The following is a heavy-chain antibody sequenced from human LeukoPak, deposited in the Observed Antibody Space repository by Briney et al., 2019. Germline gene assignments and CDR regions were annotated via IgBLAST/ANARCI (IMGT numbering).Heavy chain of an antibody. CDR1: GYTFTGYY. Sequence: ASVKVSCKASGYTFTGYYMHWVRQAPGQGLEGMVWIHPNSGRTNYAQKFQGRVTMTRDTYISTAYMELSRLSSDDTAVYYCASNPEGGPSYGKHRNWFEPWGQGTLVTVSS. D-gene: IGHD1-26*01. V-gene: IGHV1-2*02. CDR2: IHPNSGRT. CDR3: ASNPEGGPSYGKHRNWFEP. J-gene: IGHJ5*02.